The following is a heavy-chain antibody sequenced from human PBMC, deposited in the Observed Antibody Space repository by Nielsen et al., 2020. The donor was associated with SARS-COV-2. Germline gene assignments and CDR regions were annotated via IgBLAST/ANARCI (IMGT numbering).Heavy chain of an antibody. J-gene: IGHJ4*02. D-gene: IGHD3-10*01. CDR3: ARIQKHNYCSLGSYYFDF. Sequence: SETLSLTCAVSGGSISSGDYYWSWIRQPPGKGLEWIGYIYYSGNTYYNPSLKSRLTISVDTSKNQLSLKLSSVTAADTAVYYCARIQKHNYCSLGSYYFDFWGQGTLVTVSS. CDR1: GGSISSGDYY. CDR2: IYYSGNT. V-gene: IGHV4-30-4*01.